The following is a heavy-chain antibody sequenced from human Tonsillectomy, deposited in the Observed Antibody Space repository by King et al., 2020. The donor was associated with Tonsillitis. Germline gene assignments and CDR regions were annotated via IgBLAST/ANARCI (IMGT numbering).Heavy chain of an antibody. CDR1: GDSFISGGYY. V-gene: IGHV4-31*03. CDR2: IYYSGRT. D-gene: IGHD3-22*01. Sequence: VQLQESGPGLVKPSQTLSLTCTVSGDSFISGGYYWSWFRQHPVKGLEWSGYIYYSGRTYYNPSLKSRVTISVDTSKNQFSLKLSSVTAADTAVYYCARTPKYYDSSGPVWGQGTTVTVSS. J-gene: IGHJ6*02. CDR3: ARTPKYYDSSGPV.